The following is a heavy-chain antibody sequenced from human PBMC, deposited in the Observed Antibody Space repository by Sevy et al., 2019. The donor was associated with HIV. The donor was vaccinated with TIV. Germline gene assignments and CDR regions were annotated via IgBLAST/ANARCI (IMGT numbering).Heavy chain of an antibody. CDR2: IRQDGREK. V-gene: IGHV3-7*01. Sequence: GGSLRLSCAASGFTFNNYWMSWVRQAPGKGLEWVANIRQDGREKYYVESVKGRFTISRENAKNALFLQMNSLRAEETAVYYCASSRTTSFGWDWGQGTLVTVSS. J-gene: IGHJ4*02. D-gene: IGHD1-26*01. CDR3: ASSRTTSFGWD. CDR1: GFTFNNYW.